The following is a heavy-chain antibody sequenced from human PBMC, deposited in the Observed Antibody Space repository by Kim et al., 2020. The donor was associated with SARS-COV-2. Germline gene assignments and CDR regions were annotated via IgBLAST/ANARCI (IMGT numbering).Heavy chain of an antibody. CDR1: GGSISSSSYY. J-gene: IGHJ4*02. Sequence: SETLSLTCTVSGGSISSSSYYWGWIRQPPGKGLEWIGSIYYSGSTYYNPSLKSRVTISVDTSKNQFSLKLSSVTAADTAVYYCARSRSLTFGGVIVIEYFDYWGQGTLVTVSS. CDR2: IYYSGST. V-gene: IGHV4-39*01. D-gene: IGHD3-16*02. CDR3: ARSRSLTFGGVIVIEYFDY.